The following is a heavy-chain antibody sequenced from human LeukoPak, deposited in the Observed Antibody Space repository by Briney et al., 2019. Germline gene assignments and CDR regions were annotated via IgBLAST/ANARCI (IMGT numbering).Heavy chain of an antibody. J-gene: IGHJ4*02. CDR1: GGSISSYY. D-gene: IGHD6-19*01. CDR2: IYYSGST. Sequence: PSETLSLTCTVSGGSISSYYWSWIRQPPGKGLEWIGYIYYSGSTNYNPSLKSRVTISVDTSKNQSSLKLSSVTAADTAVYYYARGRDSSGWSDYWGQGTLVTVSS. CDR3: ARGRDSSGWSDY. V-gene: IGHV4-59*01.